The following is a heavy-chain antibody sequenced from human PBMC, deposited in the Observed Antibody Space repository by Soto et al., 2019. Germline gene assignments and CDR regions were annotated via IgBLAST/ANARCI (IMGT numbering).Heavy chain of an antibody. Sequence: ETLSLTCTVSGGPISSYYWSWIRQPPGKGLEWIGYIYYSGSTNYNPSLKSRVTISVDTSKNQFSLKLSSVTAADTAVYYCARSTGCGGDCYSEYYYGMDVWGQGTTVTVS. V-gene: IGHV4-59*01. J-gene: IGHJ6*02. CDR1: GGPISSYY. CDR3: ARSTGCGGDCYSEYYYGMDV. D-gene: IGHD2-21*02. CDR2: IYYSGST.